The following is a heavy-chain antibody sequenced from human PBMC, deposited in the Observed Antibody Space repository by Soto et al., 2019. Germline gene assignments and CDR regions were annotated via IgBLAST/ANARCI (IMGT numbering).Heavy chain of an antibody. D-gene: IGHD3-22*01. Sequence: EVQLVESGGGLVKPGESLRLSCTASGLTLTDAWMKWVRQAPGKGLEWVGRLKSKTNGGTADYAAPVRGRFTILRDDSKNRLYLQMNSLKTEDTDAYYCAYYRDSRAVHFDSWGQGTLVTVSS. CDR1: GLTLTDAW. CDR3: AYYRDSRAVHFDS. V-gene: IGHV3-15*07. CDR2: LKSKTNGGTA. J-gene: IGHJ4*02.